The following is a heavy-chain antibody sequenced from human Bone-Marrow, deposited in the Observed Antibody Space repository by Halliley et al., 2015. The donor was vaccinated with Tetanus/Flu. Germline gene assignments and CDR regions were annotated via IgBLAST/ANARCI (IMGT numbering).Heavy chain of an antibody. V-gene: IGHV3-43*02. CDR3: AKDRYCSGGNCFSPFDD. CDR2: IGGGGGSK. J-gene: IGHJ4*02. Sequence: LIGGGGGSKKYAESLKGRFTSSRDNSKNSLYLQMNSLRTGDTALYYCAKDRYCSGGNCFSPFDDWGQGTLVPVSS. D-gene: IGHD2-15*01.